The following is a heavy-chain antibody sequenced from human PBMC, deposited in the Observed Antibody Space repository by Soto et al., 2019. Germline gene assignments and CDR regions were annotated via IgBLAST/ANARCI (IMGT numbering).Heavy chain of an antibody. J-gene: IGHJ4*02. CDR2: ISGSGGST. Sequence: GGSLRLSCAASGFTFSNYVMSWVRQAPGKGLEWVSAISGSGGSTYYADSVKGRFTISRDNSKNTLYLQMNSLRAEDTAVYYCAKGQIAAAGRSLFYWGQGTLVTVSS. CDR1: GFTFSNYV. D-gene: IGHD6-13*01. V-gene: IGHV3-23*01. CDR3: AKGQIAAAGRSLFY.